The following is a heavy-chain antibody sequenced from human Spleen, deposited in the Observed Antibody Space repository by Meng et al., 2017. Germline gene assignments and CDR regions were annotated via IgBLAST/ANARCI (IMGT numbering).Heavy chain of an antibody. CDR2: IYWDDDK. CDR3: AHSLYDFWSGSLTYYLDY. D-gene: IGHD3-3*01. Sequence: HITLNESGPTLVKPTQTLTLTCTFSVFSLSTSGVGVGWIRQPPGKALEWLALIYWDDDKRYSSSLKSRLTITKDTSKNQVVLTMTNVDPVDTATYYCAHSLYDFWSGSLTYYLDYWGQGTLVTVSS. J-gene: IGHJ4*02. CDR1: VFSLSTSGVG. V-gene: IGHV2-5*02.